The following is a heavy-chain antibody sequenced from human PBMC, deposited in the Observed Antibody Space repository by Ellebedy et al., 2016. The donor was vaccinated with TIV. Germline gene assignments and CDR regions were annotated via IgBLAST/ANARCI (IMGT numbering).Heavy chain of an antibody. CDR3: VKLDSSGFYYGRLDY. CDR1: GFTFSGHA. Sequence: GESLKISCAASGFTFSGHAMSWVRQTPGKGLECVSGIIAGGDSPHYVDSVKGRFTISRDSSKKTLYLQMNSLRAEDTAVYYCVKLDSSGFYYGRLDYWGQGTLVTVSS. J-gene: IGHJ4*02. V-gene: IGHV3-23*01. CDR2: IIAGGDSP. D-gene: IGHD3-22*01.